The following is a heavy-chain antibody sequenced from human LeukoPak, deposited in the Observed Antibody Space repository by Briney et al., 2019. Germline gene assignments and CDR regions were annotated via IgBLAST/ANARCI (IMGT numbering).Heavy chain of an antibody. Sequence: GASVKVSFKASGYTFTSYGISWVRQAPGQGLEWMGWISAYNGNTDYAQKLQCRVTMNTDTSTSTAYMALRSLRSDDTAVYYCARGEASTVTLGDWGYWGQGTLVTVSS. CDR1: GYTFTSYG. CDR3: ARGEASTVTLGDWGY. D-gene: IGHD4-17*01. J-gene: IGHJ4*02. V-gene: IGHV1-18*01. CDR2: ISAYNGNT.